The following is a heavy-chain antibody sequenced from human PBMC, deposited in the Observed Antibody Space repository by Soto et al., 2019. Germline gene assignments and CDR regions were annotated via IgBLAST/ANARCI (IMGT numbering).Heavy chain of an antibody. Sequence: GWSLRLSCAASGFTFGSYAMSLVRLAPGKGLEWVSVAGPSGSSTFYADSVRGRFTISRDNVENTLYLQMNSLRVADTALYFCARTYYYDSTGYYRTFEYWGKGTLVTVS. CDR3: ARTYYYDSTGYYRTFEY. D-gene: IGHD3-22*01. CDR1: GFTFGSYA. V-gene: IGHV3-23*01. J-gene: IGHJ4*02. CDR2: AGPSGSST.